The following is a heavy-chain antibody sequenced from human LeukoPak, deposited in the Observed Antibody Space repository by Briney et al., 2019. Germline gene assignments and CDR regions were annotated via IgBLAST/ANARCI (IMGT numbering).Heavy chain of an antibody. CDR3: ARQRRYCSGDNCYQRTFDY. V-gene: IGHV3-11*06. Sequence: GGSLRLSCAASGFTFSDYYMSWIRQAPGKGLEWVSSISSSSSYIYYADSVKGRFTISRDNAKNSLYLQMNSLRAEDTAVYYCARQRRYCSGDNCYQRTFDYWGQGTLVTVSS. J-gene: IGHJ4*02. CDR1: GFTFSDYY. CDR2: ISSSSSYI. D-gene: IGHD2-15*01.